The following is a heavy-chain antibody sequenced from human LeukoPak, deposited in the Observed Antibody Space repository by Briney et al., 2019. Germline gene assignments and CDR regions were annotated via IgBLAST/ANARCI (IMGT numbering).Heavy chain of an antibody. D-gene: IGHD5-18*01. CDR1: GYTFTSYD. Sequence: ASVKVSCKASGYTFTSYDINWVRQATGQGLEWMGWMNPNSGNTGYAQKLQGRVTMATDTSTSTAYMELRSLRSDDTAVYYCARNRGYSYGYGDYWGQGTLVTVSS. CDR3: ARNRGYSYGYGDY. J-gene: IGHJ4*02. CDR2: MNPNSGNT. V-gene: IGHV1-8*02.